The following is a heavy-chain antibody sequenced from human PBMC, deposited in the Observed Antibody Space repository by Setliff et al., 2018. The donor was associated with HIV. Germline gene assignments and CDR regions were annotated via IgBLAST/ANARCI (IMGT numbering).Heavy chain of an antibody. CDR2: IRYDGSNK. Sequence: GGSLRLSCVASGFTFSTYGMHWVRQAPGKGLEWVAFIRYDGSNKYYADPVKGRFTISRDSSMNTLYLQMNSLRAEDTAVYYCARYSLWTFDIWGQGTMVTVSS. V-gene: IGHV3-30*02. CDR3: ARYSLWTFDI. D-gene: IGHD2-15*01. J-gene: IGHJ3*02. CDR1: GFTFSTYG.